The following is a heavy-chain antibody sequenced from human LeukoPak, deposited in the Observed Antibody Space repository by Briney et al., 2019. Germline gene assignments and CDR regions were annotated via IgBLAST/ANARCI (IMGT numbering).Heavy chain of an antibody. V-gene: IGHV4-34*01. CDR2: INHSGST. D-gene: IGHD6-19*01. CDR1: GGSFSGYY. J-gene: IGHJ5*02. Sequence: SETLSLTCAAYGGSFSGYYWSWIRQPPGKGLEWIGEINHSGSTNYNPSLKSRVIISVDTSKNQFSLKLSSVTAADTAVYYCATSPGYSSNQNWFDPWGQGTLVTVSS. CDR3: ATSPGYSSNQNWFDP.